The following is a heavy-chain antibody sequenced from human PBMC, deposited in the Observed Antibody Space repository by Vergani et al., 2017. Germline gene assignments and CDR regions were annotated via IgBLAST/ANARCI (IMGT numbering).Heavy chain of an antibody. CDR3: ARETVVTSWDGYRFHYMDV. J-gene: IGHJ6*03. CDR1: GYSIRNGYY. Sequence: QVQLQESGPGLVEPSETLSLTCAVSGYSIRNGYYWGWIRQPPGKGLEWIGSIYHSGSTHYNPSLKSRVTISVDTSKNDFSLKVTSVTAEDTAVYYCARETVVTSWDGYRFHYMDVWGKGTTVTVSS. D-gene: IGHD3-16*02. V-gene: IGHV4-38-2*02. CDR2: IYHSGST.